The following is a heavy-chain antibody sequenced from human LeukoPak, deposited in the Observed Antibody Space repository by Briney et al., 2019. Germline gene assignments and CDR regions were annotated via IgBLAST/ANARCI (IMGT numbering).Heavy chain of an antibody. CDR1: GFTFSSYA. Sequence: GGSLRLSCAASGFTFSSYAMSWVRQAPGKGLEWVSAIGGSGGSTYYADSVKGRFTISRDNSKNTLYLQMNSLRAEDTAVYYCARDRIAALDYWGQGTLVTVSS. D-gene: IGHD6-6*01. CDR3: ARDRIAALDY. V-gene: IGHV3-23*01. J-gene: IGHJ4*02. CDR2: IGGSGGST.